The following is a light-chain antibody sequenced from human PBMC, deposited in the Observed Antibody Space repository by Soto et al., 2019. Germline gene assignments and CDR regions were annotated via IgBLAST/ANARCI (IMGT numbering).Light chain of an antibody. CDR1: QSVLYRSNNKNH. CDR2: WAS. Sequence: DSVMTQSTASLAVSLGERATINCKSSQSVLYRSNNKNHLAWYQQKPGQPPKLVIYWASTRESGVPDRFSGSGSGTDFTLTISSRQAEDVAVYYCYQYFSTPLTFGGGTKVDIK. V-gene: IGKV4-1*01. J-gene: IGKJ4*01. CDR3: YQYFSTPLT.